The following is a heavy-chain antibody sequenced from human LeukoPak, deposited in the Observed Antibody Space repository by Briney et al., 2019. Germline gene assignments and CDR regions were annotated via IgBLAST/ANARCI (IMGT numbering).Heavy chain of an antibody. V-gene: IGHV3-74*01. CDR2: INSDGSGT. Sequence: AGGSLRLSCAASGFTFSSYWMHWVRQAPGKGLVWVSRINSDGSGTSYADLVKGRFTISRDNAKNTLYLQVNSLRAEDTAVYYCARGGSRPIDYWGQGTLVTVSS. CDR1: GFTFSSYW. CDR3: ARGGSRPIDY. D-gene: IGHD6-13*01. J-gene: IGHJ4*02.